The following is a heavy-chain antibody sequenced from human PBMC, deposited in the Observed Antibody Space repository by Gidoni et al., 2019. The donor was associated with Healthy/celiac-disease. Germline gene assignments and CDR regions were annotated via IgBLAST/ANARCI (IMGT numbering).Heavy chain of an antibody. CDR2: INPNSGGT. D-gene: IGHD3-22*01. J-gene: IGHJ3*02. Sequence: QVQLVQSGAEVKKPGASVKVSCKASGYTFPGSYMHWVRQAPGQGLEWMGWINPNSGGTNYAQKFQGRVTMTRDTSISTAYMELSRLRSDDTAVYYCARKNPNYYDSSGPNDAFDIWGQGTMVTVSS. CDR3: ARKNPNYYDSSGPNDAFDI. CDR1: GYTFPGSY. V-gene: IGHV1-2*02.